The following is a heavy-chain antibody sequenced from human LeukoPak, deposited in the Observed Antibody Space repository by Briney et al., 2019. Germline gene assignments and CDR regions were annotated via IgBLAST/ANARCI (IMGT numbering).Heavy chain of an antibody. CDR2: IRFDGSNK. Sequence: GGSLRLSCAASGFTFSNYGMHWVRQAPGRGLEWVAFIRFDGSNKYDADSVKGRFTVSRDNAKNSLYLQMNSLRAEDTAVYYCARDTRSDDCFDYWGQGTLVTVSS. CDR3: ARDTRSDDCFDY. V-gene: IGHV3-30*02. J-gene: IGHJ4*02. CDR1: GFTFSNYG. D-gene: IGHD6-19*01.